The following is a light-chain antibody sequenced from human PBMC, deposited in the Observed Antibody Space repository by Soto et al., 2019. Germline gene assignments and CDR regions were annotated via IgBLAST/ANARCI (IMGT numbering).Light chain of an antibody. CDR1: QNIRAW. Sequence: DIQMTQSPSTLSASVGDRVTITCRASQNIRAWLAWYQQKPGKAPKLLIYDASNLETGVPLRFSGSGSGTDFTFTISSLQTEDIATYYWQQCNLPREFTFGPGTKVDIK. V-gene: IGKV1-33*01. CDR3: QQCNLPREFT. CDR2: DAS. J-gene: IGKJ3*01.